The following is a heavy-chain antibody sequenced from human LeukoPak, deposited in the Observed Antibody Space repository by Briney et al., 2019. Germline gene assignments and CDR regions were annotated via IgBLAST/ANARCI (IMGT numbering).Heavy chain of an antibody. V-gene: IGHV4-59*01. D-gene: IGHD3-9*01. Sequence: SETLSLTCTVSGGSISSYYWSWIRQPPGKGLEWSGYIYYSGSTNYNPSLKSRVTISVDTSKNQFSLKLSSVTAADTAVYYCARVSTNDILTGVGAFDIWDQGTMVTVSS. CDR2: IYYSGST. CDR3: ARVSTNDILTGVGAFDI. CDR1: GGSISSYY. J-gene: IGHJ3*02.